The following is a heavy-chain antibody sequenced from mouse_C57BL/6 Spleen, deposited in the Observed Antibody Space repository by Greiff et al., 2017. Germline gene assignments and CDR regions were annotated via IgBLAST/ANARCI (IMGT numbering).Heavy chain of an antibody. Sequence: VHVKQSGAELVRPGASVKLSCTASGFNIKDDYMHWVKQRPEQGLEWIGWIDPENGDTEYASKFQGKATMTADTSSNTADLQLSRLTSEDTAVYYCTTWWYYGSDCDNAMGYWGQGTSVTVSS. J-gene: IGHJ4*01. CDR1: GFNIKDDY. V-gene: IGHV14-4*01. D-gene: IGHD1-1*01. CDR2: IDPENGDT. CDR3: TTWWYYGSDCDNAMGY.